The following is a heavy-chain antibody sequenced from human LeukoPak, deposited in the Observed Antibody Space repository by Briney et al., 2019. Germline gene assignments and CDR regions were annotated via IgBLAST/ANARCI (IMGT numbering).Heavy chain of an antibody. CDR3: AELGITMIGGV. CDR1: GFTFSSYE. V-gene: IGHV3-48*03. D-gene: IGHD3-10*02. J-gene: IGHJ6*04. CDR2: ISSSGSTI. Sequence: GGSLRLSCAASGFTFSSYEMNWVRQAPGKGLEWVSYISSSGSTIYYADSVKGRFTISRDNAKNSLYLQMNSLRAEDTAVHYCAELGITMIGGVWGKGTTVTVSS.